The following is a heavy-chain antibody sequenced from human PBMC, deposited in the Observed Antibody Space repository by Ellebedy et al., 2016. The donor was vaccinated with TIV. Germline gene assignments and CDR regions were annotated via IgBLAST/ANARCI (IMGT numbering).Heavy chain of an antibody. CDR3: ASGPNQYYFDY. V-gene: IGHV4-59*01. J-gene: IGHJ4*02. CDR2: IYYSGST. CDR1: GSSIGPYY. Sequence: MPSETLSLTCTVSGSSIGPYYWSWIRQPPGKGLEWIGYIYYSGSTNYNPSLKSRVTISVDSSKNQFSLKLSSVTAADTAVYFCASGPNQYYFDYWGQGTLVNVAS. D-gene: IGHD1-14*01.